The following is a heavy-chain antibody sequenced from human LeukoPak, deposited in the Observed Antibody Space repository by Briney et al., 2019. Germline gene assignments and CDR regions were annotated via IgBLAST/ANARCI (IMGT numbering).Heavy chain of an antibody. D-gene: IGHD1-1*01. Sequence: SETLSLTCAVYGGSFSGYYWSWIRQPPGKGLEWIGEINHSGSTNYNPSLKSRVTISVDTSKNQFSLKLSSVTAADTAVYYCARALLDGSRHKIWFDPWGQGTLVTVSS. CDR2: INHSGST. J-gene: IGHJ5*02. CDR1: GGSFSGYY. V-gene: IGHV4-34*01. CDR3: ARALLDGSRHKIWFDP.